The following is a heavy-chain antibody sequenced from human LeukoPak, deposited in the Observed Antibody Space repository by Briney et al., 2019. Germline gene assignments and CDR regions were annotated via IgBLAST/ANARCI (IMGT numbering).Heavy chain of an antibody. CDR2: ISGSGGST. J-gene: IGHJ5*02. V-gene: IGHV3-23*01. CDR3: AKDQDIVVVPAAINNWFDP. Sequence: GGSLRLSCAASGFTFSRYWMHWVRQAPGKGLEWVSAISGSGGSTYYADSVKGRFTISRDNSKNTLYLQMNSLRAEDTAVYYCAKDQDIVVVPAAINNWFDPWGQGTLVTVSS. D-gene: IGHD2-2*02. CDR1: GFTFSRYW.